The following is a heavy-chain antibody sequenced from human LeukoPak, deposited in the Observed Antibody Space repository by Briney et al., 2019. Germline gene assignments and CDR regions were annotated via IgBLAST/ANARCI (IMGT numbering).Heavy chain of an antibody. CDR3: ARGYEWQQLPDA. Sequence: GGSLRLSCAASGFTFSSYGMHWVRQAPGKGLEWVAVIWYDGSNKYYADSVKGRFTISRDNSKNTLYLQMNSLRAEDTAVYYCARGYEWQQLPDAWGQGTLVTVSS. CDR1: GFTFSSYG. CDR2: IWYDGSNK. V-gene: IGHV3-33*01. J-gene: IGHJ5*02. D-gene: IGHD6-13*01.